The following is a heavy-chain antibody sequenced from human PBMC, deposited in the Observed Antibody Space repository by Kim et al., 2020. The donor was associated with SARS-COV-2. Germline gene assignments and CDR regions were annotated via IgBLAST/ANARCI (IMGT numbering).Heavy chain of an antibody. J-gene: IGHJ4*02. V-gene: IGHV3-21*01. CDR3: ARAYSSGWAYFDY. CDR1: GFTFSSYS. CDR2: ISSSSSYI. Sequence: GGSPRLSCAASGFTFSSYSMNWVRQAPGKGLEWVSSISSSSSYIYYADSVKGRFTISRDNAKNSLYLQMNSLRAEDTTVYYCARAYSSGWAYFDYWGQGTLVTVSS. D-gene: IGHD6-19*01.